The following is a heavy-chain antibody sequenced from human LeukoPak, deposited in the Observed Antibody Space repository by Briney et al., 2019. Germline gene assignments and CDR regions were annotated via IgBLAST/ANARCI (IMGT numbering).Heavy chain of an antibody. D-gene: IGHD2-15*01. CDR2: IYYSGST. CDR3: ARIERQFCSGGVCYSDY. V-gene: IGHV4-39*01. Sequence: SETLSLTCTVSGGFISSSSYYWGWIRQPPGKGLEWIGNIYYSGSTYYNPSLKSRVTISVDTSKNQFSLKLSSVTAADTAVYYCARIERQFCSGGVCYSDYWGRGTLVTVSS. J-gene: IGHJ4*02. CDR1: GGFISSSSYY.